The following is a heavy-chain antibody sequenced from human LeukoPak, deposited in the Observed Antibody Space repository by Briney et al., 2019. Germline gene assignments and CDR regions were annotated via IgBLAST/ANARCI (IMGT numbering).Heavy chain of an antibody. CDR2: NSVST. D-gene: IGHD6-13*01. J-gene: IGHJ4*02. Sequence: SETLSLACTVSGGSIGSSSYYWGWIRQPPGKGLEWIGSNSVSTYYNPSLKSRVTISVDTSKNQFSLKLSSVTAADTAVYYCARRPAASEALDYWGQGTLVTVSS. V-gene: IGHV4-39*01. CDR3: ARRPAASEALDY. CDR1: GGSIGSSSYY.